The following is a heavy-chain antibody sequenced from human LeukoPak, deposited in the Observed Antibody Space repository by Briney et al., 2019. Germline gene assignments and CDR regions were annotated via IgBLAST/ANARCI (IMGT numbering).Heavy chain of an antibody. Sequence: HPGGSLRLSCAASGFTFSSYAMSWVRQAPGRGLEWVSAISGSGGSTYYADSVKGRFTISRDNSKNTLYLQMNSLRAEDTAVYYCAKDRAVADPFDYWGQGTLVTVSS. D-gene: IGHD6-19*01. CDR1: GFTFSSYA. J-gene: IGHJ4*02. V-gene: IGHV3-23*01. CDR2: ISGSGGST. CDR3: AKDRAVADPFDY.